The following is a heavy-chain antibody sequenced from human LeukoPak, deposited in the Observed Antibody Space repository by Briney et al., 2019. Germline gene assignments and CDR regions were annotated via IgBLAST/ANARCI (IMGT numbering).Heavy chain of an antibody. V-gene: IGHV4-59*04. CDR2: IYYSGST. CDR1: GGSISSYY. CDR3: ARRVGATQPNWFDP. D-gene: IGHD1-26*01. Sequence: PSETLSLTCTVSGGSISSYYWSWIRQPPGKGLEWIGSIYYSGSTYYNPSLKSRVTISVDTSKNQFSLKLSSVTAADTAVYYCARRVGATQPNWFDPWGQGTLVTVSS. J-gene: IGHJ5*02.